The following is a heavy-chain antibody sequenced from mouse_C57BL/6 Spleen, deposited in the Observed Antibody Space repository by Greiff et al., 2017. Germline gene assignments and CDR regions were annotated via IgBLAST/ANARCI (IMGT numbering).Heavy chain of an antibody. CDR2: IYPGGGYT. CDR1: GYTFTNYW. V-gene: IGHV1-63*01. CDR3: ARFTTQWYFDV. J-gene: IGHJ1*03. Sequence: QVQLKQSGAELVRPGTSVKMSCKASGYTFTNYWIGWAKQRPGHGLEWIGDIYPGGGYTNYNEKFKGKATLTADKSSSTAYMQFSSLTSEDSAIYYCARFTTQWYFDVWGTGTTVTVSS. D-gene: IGHD1-1*01.